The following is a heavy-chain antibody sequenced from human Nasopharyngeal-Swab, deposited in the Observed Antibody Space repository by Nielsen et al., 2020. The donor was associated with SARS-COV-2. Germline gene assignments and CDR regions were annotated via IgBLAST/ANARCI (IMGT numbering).Heavy chain of an antibody. CDR2: INAGNGNT. J-gene: IGHJ4*02. CDR1: GYTFTSYA. D-gene: IGHD3-9*01. Sequence: ASVKVSCKASGYTFTSYAMHWVRQAPGQGLEWMGWINAGNGNTKYSQKFQGRVTITRDTSASTAYMELSSLRSEDTAVYYCARVTGYDILTGYYKVMDYWGQGTLVTVSS. CDR3: ARVTGYDILTGYYKVMDY. V-gene: IGHV1-3*01.